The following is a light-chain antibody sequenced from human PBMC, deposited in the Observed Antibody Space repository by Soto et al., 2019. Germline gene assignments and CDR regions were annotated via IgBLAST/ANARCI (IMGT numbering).Light chain of an antibody. J-gene: IGLJ1*01. CDR1: SSDVGGSGL. V-gene: IGLV2-23*01. Sequence: QSALTQPASLSGSPGQSITISCTGTSSDVGGSGLVSWYQFHPGKAPKLLIFEGFKRPSGISNRFSGSKSGSTASLTISGLQAEDEADYYCCSYAGRFTYVFGTGTKLTVL. CDR3: CSYAGRFTYV. CDR2: EGF.